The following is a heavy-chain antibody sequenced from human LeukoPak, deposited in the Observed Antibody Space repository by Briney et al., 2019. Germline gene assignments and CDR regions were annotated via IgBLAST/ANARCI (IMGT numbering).Heavy chain of an antibody. D-gene: IGHD3-22*01. V-gene: IGHV1-2*06. J-gene: IGHJ4*02. CDR3: ARAVATSGYYHDY. CDR1: GYTFTGYY. Sequence: ASVKVSCRTSGYTFTGYYMHWVRQAPGQGLEWMGRINANSGGTNYAQKFQGRVTMTRDTSISTAYMELSRLGSDDTAVYYCARAVATSGYYHDYWGQGTPVTVSS. CDR2: INANSGGT.